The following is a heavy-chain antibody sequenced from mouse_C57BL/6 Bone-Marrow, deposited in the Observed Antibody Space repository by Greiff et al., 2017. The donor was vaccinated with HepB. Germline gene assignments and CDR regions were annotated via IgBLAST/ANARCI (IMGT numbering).Heavy chain of an antibody. V-gene: IGHV1-55*01. Sequence: QVQLQQPGAELVKPGASVKMSCKASGYTFTSYWMTWVKQRPGQGLEWIGDIYPGSGSTNYNEKFKSKATLTVDTSSSTAYMQLSSLTSEDSAVYYCARGEDYDYDLDYWGQGTTLTVSS. J-gene: IGHJ2*01. CDR2: IYPGSGST. CDR1: GYTFTSYW. D-gene: IGHD2-4*01. CDR3: ARGEDYDYDLDY.